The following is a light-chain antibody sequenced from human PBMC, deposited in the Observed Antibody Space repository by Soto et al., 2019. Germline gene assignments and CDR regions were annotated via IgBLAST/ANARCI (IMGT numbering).Light chain of an antibody. J-gene: IGLJ1*01. Sequence: QSVLAQPPSASGTPGQRVTISCSGSRSNIGSDTVNWYQHLPGTAPKLLMFAHNQRPSWVPDRFSGSKSGTSASLAISGLQPEDEADYYCAAWDDSLNGYVFGTGTKLTVL. CDR3: AAWDDSLNGYV. V-gene: IGLV1-44*01. CDR2: AHN. CDR1: RSNIGSDT.